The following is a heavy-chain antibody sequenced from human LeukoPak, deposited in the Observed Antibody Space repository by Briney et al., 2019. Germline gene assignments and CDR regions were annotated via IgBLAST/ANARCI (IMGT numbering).Heavy chain of an antibody. J-gene: IGHJ4*02. V-gene: IGHV4-30-2*01. CDR1: GGSISSGGYY. D-gene: IGHD7-27*01. Sequence: PSETLSLTCTVSGGSISSGGYYWSWIRQPPGKGLEWIGYIYHSGSTYYNPSLKSRVTISVDTSKNQFSLKLSSVTAADTAVYYCARENLGMGFDYWGQGTLVTVSS. CDR2: IYHSGST. CDR3: ARENLGMGFDY.